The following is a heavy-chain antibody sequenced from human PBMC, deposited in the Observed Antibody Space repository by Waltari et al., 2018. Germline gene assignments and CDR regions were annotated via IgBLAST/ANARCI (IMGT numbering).Heavy chain of an antibody. Sequence: EVQLVECGGGLVQPGGSLRLSCTASGFTCGYYGMHWVRQAPGKGLEWVSSISNTAKTVYYADSVKGRFTISRDNAKNSLSLQMSSLRAEDTAVYYCIRSIAGTFVSLDVWDRGVLVTVSS. CDR3: IRSIAGTFVSLDV. V-gene: IGHV3-21*04. D-gene: IGHD1-20*01. J-gene: IGHJ4*02. CDR1: GFTCGYYG. CDR2: ISNTAKTV.